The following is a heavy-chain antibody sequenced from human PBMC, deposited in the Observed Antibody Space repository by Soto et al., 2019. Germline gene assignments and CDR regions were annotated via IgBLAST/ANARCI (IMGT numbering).Heavy chain of an antibody. J-gene: IGHJ6*02. CDR3: ARAVLDSSGYYDSYYDGMDV. CDR2: IIPIFGTA. V-gene: IGHV1-69*01. D-gene: IGHD3-22*01. Sequence: QVQLVQSGAEVKKPGSSVKVSCKASGGTFSSYAISWVRQAPGQGLEWMGGIIPIFGTANYAQKFQGRVTITADESTSIAYMELSSLRSEHTAVYYCARAVLDSSGYYDSYYDGMDVCGQGTTVTVSS. CDR1: GGTFSSYA.